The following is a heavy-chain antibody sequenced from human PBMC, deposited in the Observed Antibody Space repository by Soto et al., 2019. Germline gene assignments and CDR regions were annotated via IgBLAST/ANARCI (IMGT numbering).Heavy chain of an antibody. Sequence: SETLSLTCTVSGGSISSSSYYWGWIRQPPGKGLEWIGSIYYSGSTYYNPSLKSRVTISVDTSKNQFSLKLSSVTAADTAVYYCASVNTGARPLWGQGTLVAVSS. D-gene: IGHD6-6*01. CDR2: IYYSGST. J-gene: IGHJ4*02. V-gene: IGHV4-39*01. CDR3: ASVNTGARPL. CDR1: GGSISSSSYY.